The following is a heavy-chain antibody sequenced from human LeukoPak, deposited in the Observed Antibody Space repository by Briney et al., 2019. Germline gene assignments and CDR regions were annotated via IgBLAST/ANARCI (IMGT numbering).Heavy chain of an antibody. D-gene: IGHD3-22*01. CDR2: IYSGGST. CDR1: GFTVSSNY. V-gene: IGHV3-66*01. CDR3: ARDKDSSGYFNDAFDI. Sequence: PGGSLRLSCAASGFTVSSNYMSWVRQAPGKGLEWVSVIYSGGSTYYADSVKGRFTISRDNSKNTLYLQMNSLRAEDTAVYYCARDKDSSGYFNDAFDIWGQGTMVTVSS. J-gene: IGHJ3*02.